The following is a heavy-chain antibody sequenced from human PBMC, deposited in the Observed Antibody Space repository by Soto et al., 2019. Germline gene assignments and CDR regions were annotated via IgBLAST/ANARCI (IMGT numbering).Heavy chain of an antibody. Sequence: QVQLQESGPGLVKPSQTLSPTCTVSGGSISSGGYYWSWIRQHPGKGLEWIGYIYYSGSTYYNPSLKSRVTISVDTSKNQFSLKLSSVTAADTAVYYCARYDRADAWIQPRPDYGMDVWGQGTTVTVSS. V-gene: IGHV4-31*03. CDR3: ARYDRADAWIQPRPDYGMDV. D-gene: IGHD5-18*01. CDR2: IYYSGST. J-gene: IGHJ6*02. CDR1: GGSISSGGYY.